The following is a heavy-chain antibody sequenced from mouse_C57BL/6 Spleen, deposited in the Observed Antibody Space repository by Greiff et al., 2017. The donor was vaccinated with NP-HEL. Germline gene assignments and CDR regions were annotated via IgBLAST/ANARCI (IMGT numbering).Heavy chain of an antibody. D-gene: IGHD1-1*01. V-gene: IGHV1-81*01. J-gene: IGHJ2*01. Sequence: VKLQESGAELARPGASVKLSCKASGYTFTSYGISWVKQRTGQGLEWIGEIYPRSGNTYYNEKFKGKATLTADKSSSTAYMELRSLTSEDSAVYFCARSDYYGSSLNYFDYWGQGTTLTVSS. CDR3: ARSDYYGSSLNYFDY. CDR1: GYTFTSYG. CDR2: IYPRSGNT.